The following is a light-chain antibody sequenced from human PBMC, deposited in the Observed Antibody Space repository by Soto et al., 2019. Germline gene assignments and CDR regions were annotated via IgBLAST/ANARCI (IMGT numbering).Light chain of an antibody. CDR2: GAS. J-gene: IGKJ1*01. CDR1: QSVSGNP. V-gene: IGKV3-20*01. CDR3: QQYGCSPRT. Sequence: EILLTQFPAPLSVSPGERATLSCRASQSVSGNPLACYQHKRGQAPRLLFPGASSRATGIPDRFGGSRSETDFTVTISRLEPEDFEVYYGQQYGCSPRTFGQGT.